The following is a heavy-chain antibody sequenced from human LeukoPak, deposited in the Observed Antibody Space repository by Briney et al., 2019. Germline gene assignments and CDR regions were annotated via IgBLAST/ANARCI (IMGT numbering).Heavy chain of an antibody. CDR3: XXXXXYSSSWEREYYFDY. CDR1: GFTFSSYS. V-gene: IGHV3-21*01. Sequence: GGSLRLSCAASGFTFSSYSMNWVRQAPGKGLEWVSSISSSSSSYIYYADSVKGRFTISRDNAKNSLYLQMNSLRAEDTAVYYXXXXXXYSSSWEREYYFDYWGQGTLVTVSS. D-gene: IGHD6-13*01. J-gene: IGHJ4*02. CDR2: ISSSSSSYI.